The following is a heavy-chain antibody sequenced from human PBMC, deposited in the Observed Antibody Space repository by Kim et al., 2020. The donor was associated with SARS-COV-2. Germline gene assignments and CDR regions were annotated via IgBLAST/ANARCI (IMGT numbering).Heavy chain of an antibody. CDR2: ISYDGSNK. CDR1: GFTFSSYG. D-gene: IGHD3-9*01. J-gene: IGHJ4*02. Sequence: GGSLRLSCAASGFTFSSYGMHWVRQAPGKGLEWVAVISYDGSNKYYADSVKGRFTISRDNSKNTLYLQMNSLRAEDTAVYYCAKDLNYDILTGYPTAFDYWGQGTLVTVSS. V-gene: IGHV3-30*18. CDR3: AKDLNYDILTGYPTAFDY.